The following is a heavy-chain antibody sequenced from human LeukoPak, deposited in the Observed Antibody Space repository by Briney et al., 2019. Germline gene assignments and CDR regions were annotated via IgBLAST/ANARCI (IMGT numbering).Heavy chain of an antibody. CDR2: INHSGST. CDR3: ARGRGGYYDSSGYAYYFDY. V-gene: IGHV4-34*01. Sequence: SETLSLTCAVYGGSFSGYYWSWIRQPPGKGLEWIGEINHSGSTNYNPSLKSRVTISVDTSKNQFSLKLSSVTAADTAVYYCARGRGGYYDSSGYAYYFDYWGQGTLVTVSS. J-gene: IGHJ4*02. D-gene: IGHD3-22*01. CDR1: GGSFSGYY.